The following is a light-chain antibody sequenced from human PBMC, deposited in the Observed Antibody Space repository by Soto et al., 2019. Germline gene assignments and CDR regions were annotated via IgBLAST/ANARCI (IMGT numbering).Light chain of an antibody. CDR3: QQSYSTRT. CDR2: DAS. J-gene: IGKJ1*01. V-gene: IGKV1-5*01. CDR1: QSLNRW. Sequence: IEMSKSPSSLSASVGDIVTINFRASQSLNRWLALYQQKPGKAPKLLIYDASSLQSGFPSRFSGSGSGTEFALTISSLQPDDFATYYCQQSYSTRTFGQGTKV.